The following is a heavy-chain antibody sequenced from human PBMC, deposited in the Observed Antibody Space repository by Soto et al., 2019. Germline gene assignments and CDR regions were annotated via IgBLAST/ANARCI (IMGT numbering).Heavy chain of an antibody. D-gene: IGHD4-17*01. V-gene: IGHV3-23*01. CDR3: AKRASYGDALYYYYYYMDV. J-gene: IGHJ6*03. CDR2: ISGSGGST. Sequence: GGSLRLSCAASGFTFSSYAMSWVRQAPGRGLEWVSAISGSGGSTYYADSVKGRFTISRDNSKNTLYLQMNSLRAEDTAVYYCAKRASYGDALYYYYYYMDVWGKGTTVTVSS. CDR1: GFTFSSYA.